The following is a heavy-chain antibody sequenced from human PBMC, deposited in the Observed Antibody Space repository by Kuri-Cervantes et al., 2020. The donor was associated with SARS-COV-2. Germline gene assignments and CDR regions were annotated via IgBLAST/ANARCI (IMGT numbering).Heavy chain of an antibody. CDR3: ARSLTTTYSF. CDR2: SSNKVYRYTT. J-gene: IGHJ1*01. Sequence: GGSLRLSCATSGFTFSDHYIDWVRQAPGKGLEWVGRSSNKVYRYTTEYATSVKGRFTISRDFSKNSLSLQMDSLTTEDTAVYCCARSLTTTYSFWGQGTLVTVSS. CDR1: GFTFSDHY. D-gene: IGHD4-11*01. V-gene: IGHV3-72*01.